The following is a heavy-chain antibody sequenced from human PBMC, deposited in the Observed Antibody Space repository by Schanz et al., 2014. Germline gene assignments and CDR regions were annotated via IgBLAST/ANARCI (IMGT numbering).Heavy chain of an antibody. CDR3: ALMSAYFDY. D-gene: IGHD2-8*01. CDR2: INSGGDST. CDR1: GFTFSFYA. V-gene: IGHV3-23*04. Sequence: VQLVESGGGVVKPGGSLRLSCAASGFTFSFYAMSWVRQAPGKGLEWVSAINSGGDSTYYADSVKGRLTISRDNSKNTLYLQMNSLRADDTAVYYCALMSAYFDYWGQGTLVTVSS. J-gene: IGHJ4*02.